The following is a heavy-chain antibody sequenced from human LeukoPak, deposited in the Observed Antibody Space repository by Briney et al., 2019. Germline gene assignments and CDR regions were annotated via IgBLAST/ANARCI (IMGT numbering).Heavy chain of an antibody. CDR3: ARVVSITGIWTDYNWFDP. J-gene: IGHJ5*02. V-gene: IGHV1-18*01. Sequence: ASVKVSCKASGYTFTSYGSSWVQQAPGQGLEWMGWISAYNGNTNYAQKLQGRVTMTTDTSTSTAYMELRSLRSDDTAVYYCARVVSITGIWTDYNWFDPWGQGTLVTVSS. D-gene: IGHD1-20*01. CDR1: GYTFTSYG. CDR2: ISAYNGNT.